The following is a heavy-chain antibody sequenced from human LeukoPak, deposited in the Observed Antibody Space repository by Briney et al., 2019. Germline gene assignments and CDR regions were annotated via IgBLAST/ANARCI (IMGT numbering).Heavy chain of an antibody. CDR3: ARALRTYPGNGFDY. V-gene: IGHV3-15*01. CDR2: IKSRNDGGTT. D-gene: IGHD3-16*02. Sequence: GVPLRLSCAASGFTFSNAWMIGVRQAPGKGLEWGGRIKSRNDGGTTDYAAPVKGRFTISRDDSKNTLYLQMNSLRAEDTAVYHCARALRTYPGNGFDYWGQGTLVTVSS. J-gene: IGHJ4*02. CDR1: GFTFSNAW.